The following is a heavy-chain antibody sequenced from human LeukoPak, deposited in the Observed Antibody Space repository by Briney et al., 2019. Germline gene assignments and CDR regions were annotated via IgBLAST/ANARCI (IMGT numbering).Heavy chain of an antibody. D-gene: IGHD1-7*01. CDR1: GGSFSGYY. V-gene: IGHV4-34*01. Sequence: KSSETLSLTCAVYGGSFSGYYWSWIRQPPGKGLEWIGEINHSGSTNYNPSLKSRVTISVDTSKNQFSLKLSSVTAADTAVYYCARGRVELELRRVLKPLSNWFDPWGQGTLVTVSS. CDR2: INHSGST. J-gene: IGHJ5*02. CDR3: ARGRVELELRRVLKPLSNWFDP.